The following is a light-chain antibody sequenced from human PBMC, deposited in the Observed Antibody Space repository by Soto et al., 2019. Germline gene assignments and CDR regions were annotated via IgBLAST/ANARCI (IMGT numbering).Light chain of an antibody. CDR3: GSWDSSLSAYV. CDR1: SSNIGGNS. J-gene: IGLJ1*01. Sequence: QSVMTQPPSVSAAPGQKVTISCSGSSSNIGGNSVSWYQQLPGTAPKLLIYDDNKRPSGIPDRFSGSKSGTSATLGITGFQTGDEADYYCGSWDSSLSAYVSGTGTKLTVL. V-gene: IGLV1-51*01. CDR2: DDN.